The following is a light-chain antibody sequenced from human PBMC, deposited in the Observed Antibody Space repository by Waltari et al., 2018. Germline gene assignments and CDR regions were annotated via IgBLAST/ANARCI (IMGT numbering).Light chain of an antibody. J-gene: IGLJ2*01. V-gene: IGLV2-11*01. CDR3: CSYAGSYTVV. Sequence: QSALTQPRSVSGSPGQSVTISCTGTSSDVGGYNYVSWYQQHPGKAPKLMIYDVNKRPSGVPDRCSGSKSGNAASLTISGLQAEDEADYYCCSYAGSYTVVFGGGTKLTVL. CDR1: SSDVGGYNY. CDR2: DVN.